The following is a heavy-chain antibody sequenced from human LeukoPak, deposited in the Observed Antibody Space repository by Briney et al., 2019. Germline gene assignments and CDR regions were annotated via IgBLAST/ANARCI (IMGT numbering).Heavy chain of an antibody. CDR1: GFSFSTYW. CDR3: TREER. J-gene: IGHJ4*02. Sequence: GGSLRLSCAGSGFSFSTYWMSWVRQAPGKGLEWVAYIKDDGSEKDYVDSVKGRFTISRDNAKKSLYLQMNSLRAEDTAMHYCTREERWGQGTLVTVSS. V-gene: IGHV3-7*01. CDR2: IKDDGSEK.